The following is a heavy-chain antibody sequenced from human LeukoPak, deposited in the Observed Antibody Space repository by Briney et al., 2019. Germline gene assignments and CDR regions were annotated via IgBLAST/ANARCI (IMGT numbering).Heavy chain of an antibody. J-gene: IGHJ4*02. D-gene: IGHD2-15*01. Sequence: SETLSLTCIVSGGSISPYYWSWIRQPPGSGLGWIAYIYYSGSTSYNPSLKSRVAISVDTSNNEVSLKLSSVTAADTAVYYCARHGYCSGGSCYWDYWGQGTLVTVSS. V-gene: IGHV4-59*08. CDR1: GGSISPYY. CDR3: ARHGYCSGGSCYWDY. CDR2: IYYSGST.